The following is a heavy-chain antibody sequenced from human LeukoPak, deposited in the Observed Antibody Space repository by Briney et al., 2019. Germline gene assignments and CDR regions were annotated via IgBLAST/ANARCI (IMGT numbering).Heavy chain of an antibody. D-gene: IGHD4-17*01. J-gene: IGHJ4*02. CDR3: ARSPDYGNLFDY. V-gene: IGHV3-21*01. CDR2: ISSSSSYI. Sequence: GGSLRLSCAASGFTFSTYGMNWVRQAPGKGLEWVSSISSSSSYIYYADSVKGRFTISRDNAKNSLYLQMNSLRAEDTAVYYCARSPDYGNLFDYWGQGTLVTVSS. CDR1: GFTFSTYG.